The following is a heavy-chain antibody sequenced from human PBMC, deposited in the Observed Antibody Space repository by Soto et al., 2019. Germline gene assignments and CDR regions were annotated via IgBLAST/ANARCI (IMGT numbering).Heavy chain of an antibody. J-gene: IGHJ6*02. CDR3: LGGVATTGHYYGFDV. Sequence: QVQLVQSGAEVKKPGASVKVSCKASGYVFTSYYLHWARQAPGQGLERMGWINPNTGDTYYARNCESRITLTRDTSTNTASMELWNLRSADTAVYYCLGGVATTGHYYGFDVWGQGTAVNVSS. D-gene: IGHD5-12*01. CDR1: GYVFTSYY. CDR2: INPNTGDT. V-gene: IGHV1-2*02.